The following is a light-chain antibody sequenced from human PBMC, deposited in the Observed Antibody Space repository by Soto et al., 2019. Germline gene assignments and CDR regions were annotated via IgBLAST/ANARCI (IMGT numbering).Light chain of an antibody. Sequence: QSALTQPASVSGAPGQSITISCTGTISDVGGYNYVSWYQQHPGKAPKLMIFDVSNRPSGVSNRFSGSKSGYTASLTISWLQAEDEADYYCSSYTRSSTYVFGTGTKLTVL. CDR3: SSYTRSSTYV. J-gene: IGLJ1*01. V-gene: IGLV2-14*03. CDR2: DVS. CDR1: ISDVGGYNY.